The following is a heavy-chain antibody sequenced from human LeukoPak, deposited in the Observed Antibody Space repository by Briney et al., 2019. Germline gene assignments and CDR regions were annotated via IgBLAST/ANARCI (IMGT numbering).Heavy chain of an antibody. CDR3: ASQTSGYSGYSSHY. Sequence: GGSLRLSCAASGFTFSSYAMSWVRQAPGKGLDWVSAISASGGSTSYADSVKGRFSISRDNSKNTLYLQMNSLRAVDTAVYYCASQTSGYSGYSSHYWGQGTLVTVSS. CDR2: ISASGGST. D-gene: IGHD5-12*01. CDR1: GFTFSSYA. J-gene: IGHJ4*02. V-gene: IGHV3-23*01.